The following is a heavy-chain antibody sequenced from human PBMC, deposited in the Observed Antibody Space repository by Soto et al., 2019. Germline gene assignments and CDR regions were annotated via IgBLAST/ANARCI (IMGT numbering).Heavy chain of an antibody. J-gene: IGHJ4*02. CDR3: ARVKAALRLHYFDY. D-gene: IGHD6-13*01. Sequence: GGSLRLSCAASGFTFSSYGMHWVRQAPGKGLEWVAVISYDGSNKYYADSAKGRFTISRDNAKNSLYLQMNSLRAEDTAVYYCARVKAALRLHYFDYWGQGTLVTVSS. CDR1: GFTFSSYG. CDR2: ISYDGSNK. V-gene: IGHV3-30*03.